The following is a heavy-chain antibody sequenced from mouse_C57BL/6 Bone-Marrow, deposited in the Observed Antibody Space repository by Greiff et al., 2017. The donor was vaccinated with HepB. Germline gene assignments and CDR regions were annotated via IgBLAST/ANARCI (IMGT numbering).Heavy chain of an antibody. CDR1: GYTFTSYG. CDR2: IYPRSGNT. D-gene: IGHD2-13*01. Sequence: VQLQQSGAELARPGASVKLSCTASGYTFTSYGISWVKQRTGQGLEWIGEIYPRSGNTYYNEKFKGKATLTADKSSSTAYMELRSLESEDSAVYIWGDYYTEEYFDYWGQGTTLTVSS. J-gene: IGHJ2*01. V-gene: IGHV1-81*01. CDR3: GDYYTEEYFDY.